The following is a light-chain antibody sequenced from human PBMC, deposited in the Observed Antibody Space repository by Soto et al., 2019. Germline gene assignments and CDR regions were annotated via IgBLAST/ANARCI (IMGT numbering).Light chain of an antibody. CDR2: DAS. CDR3: QQRSNWPLIT. Sequence: EIVLTQSPATLSFSPGERATLSCRASQSVRNYLAWYQQKYGQAPRLLIYDASNRATGIPARFSGSGSGTDFTLTISSLEPEDFAVYYCQQRSNWPLITFGQGTRLEIK. CDR1: QSVRNY. V-gene: IGKV3-11*01. J-gene: IGKJ5*01.